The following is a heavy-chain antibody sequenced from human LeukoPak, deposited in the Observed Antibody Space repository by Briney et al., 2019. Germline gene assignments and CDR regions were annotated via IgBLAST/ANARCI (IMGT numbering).Heavy chain of an antibody. V-gene: IGHV3-33*01. Sequence: GRALRLSCAASGFNFGGNGMQWVRQAPGKGLEWLAAMWNDGRTFYRDPVKGRFIMSRDISKNTLYLQMDSLRGEDTGIYYCAREYFDVWGQGTTVSVSS. J-gene: IGHJ6*02. CDR1: GFNFGGNG. CDR3: AREYFDV. CDR2: MWNDGRT. D-gene: IGHD3-9*01.